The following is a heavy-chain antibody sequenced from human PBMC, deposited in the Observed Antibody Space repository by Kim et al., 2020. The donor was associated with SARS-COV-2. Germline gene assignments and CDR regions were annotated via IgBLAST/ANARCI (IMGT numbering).Heavy chain of an antibody. CDR3: ARDGYSYGTPGDYYYYGMDV. J-gene: IGHJ6*02. V-gene: IGHV4-59*01. Sequence: RVTISVDTSKNQFSLKLSSVTAADTAVYYCARDGYSYGTPGDYYYYGMDVWGQGTTVTVSS. D-gene: IGHD5-18*01.